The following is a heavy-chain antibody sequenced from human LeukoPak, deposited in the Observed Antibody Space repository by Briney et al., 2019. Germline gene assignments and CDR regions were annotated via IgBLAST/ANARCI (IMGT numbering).Heavy chain of an antibody. D-gene: IGHD6-6*01. V-gene: IGHV3-11*04. CDR1: GFTFSDSY. J-gene: IGHJ5*02. CDR3: ARGHFSSSSLEWFDP. CDR2: ISNSGSSI. Sequence: PGGSLRLSCAASGFTFSDSYMTWIRQAPGKGLEWVSYISNSGSSIYYADSVKGRFTTSRDNAKSSLYLQMNSLRAEDTAVYYCARGHFSSSSLEWFDPWGQGTLVTVSS.